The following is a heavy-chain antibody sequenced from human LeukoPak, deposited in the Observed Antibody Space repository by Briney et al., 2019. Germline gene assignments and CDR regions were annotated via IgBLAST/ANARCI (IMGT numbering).Heavy chain of an antibody. CDR2: ISSSSSYT. CDR1: GFTFSDYY. V-gene: IGHV3-11*05. Sequence: GGSLRLSCAASGFTFSDYYVSWIRQAPGKGLEWVSYISSSSSYTNYADSVKGRFTISRDNAKNSLYLQMNSLRAEDTAVYYCARVRILTIFDYWGQGTLVTVSS. D-gene: IGHD2-21*01. CDR3: ARVRILTIFDY. J-gene: IGHJ4*02.